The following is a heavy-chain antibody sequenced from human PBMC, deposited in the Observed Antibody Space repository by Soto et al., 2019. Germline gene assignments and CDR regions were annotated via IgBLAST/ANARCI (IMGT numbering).Heavy chain of an antibody. J-gene: IGHJ4*02. Sequence: EVQLVESGGGLVKPGGSLRLSCAASGFTFSSYSMNWVRQAPGKGLEWVSSISSSSSYIYYADSVKGRFTISRDNAKNSLYLQMNSLRAEDTAVYYCARGGIAARLWQPFDYWGQGTLVTVSS. CDR3: ARGGIAARLWQPFDY. V-gene: IGHV3-21*01. CDR1: GFTFSSYS. D-gene: IGHD6-6*01. CDR2: ISSSSSYI.